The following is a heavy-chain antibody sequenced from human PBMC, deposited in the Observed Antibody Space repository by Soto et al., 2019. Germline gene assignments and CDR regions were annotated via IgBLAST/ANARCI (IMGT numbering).Heavy chain of an antibody. J-gene: IGHJ5*02. V-gene: IGHV1-2*02. CDR1: GYTFTGYY. D-gene: IGHD6-6*01. Sequence: QVQLVQSGAEVKKPGASVKVSCKASGYTFTGYYMHWVRQAPGQGLEWMGWINPNSGGTNYAQKFQGRVTMTRDTSISPAYMELSRLRSDDTAVYYCARATSSSSQYNCFDPWGQGTLVTVSS. CDR2: INPNSGGT. CDR3: ARATSSSSQYNCFDP.